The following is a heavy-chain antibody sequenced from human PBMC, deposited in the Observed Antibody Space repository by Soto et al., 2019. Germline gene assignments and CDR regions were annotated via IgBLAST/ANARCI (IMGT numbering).Heavy chain of an antibody. V-gene: IGHV1-69*13. J-gene: IGHJ6*02. CDR2: IIPLFGTA. CDR3: PRRIAVAGRAVYYYGMDV. D-gene: IGHD6-19*01. Sequence: SVKVSSKASGRTFSSYAISWVRQAPGQGHEWMGGIIPLFGTANYAQKFQGRVTITADESTSTAYMELSSLRSEDTAAYYCPRRIAVAGRAVYYYGMDVWGQGTAVTVSS. CDR1: GRTFSSYA.